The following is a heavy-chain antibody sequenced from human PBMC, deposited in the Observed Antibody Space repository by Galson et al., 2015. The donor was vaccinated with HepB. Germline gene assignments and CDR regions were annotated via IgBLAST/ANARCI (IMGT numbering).Heavy chain of an antibody. CDR2: ISGSGGST. V-gene: IGHV3-23*01. CDR1: GFTFSSYA. J-gene: IGHJ2*01. Sequence: SLRLSCAASGFTFSSYAMSWVRQAPGKGLEWVSAISGSGGSTYYADSVKGRFTISRDNSKNTLYLQMNSLRAEDTAVYYCAKVFQQWLFLNRYFDLWGRGTLVTVSS. CDR3: AKVFQQWLFLNRYFDL. D-gene: IGHD6-19*01.